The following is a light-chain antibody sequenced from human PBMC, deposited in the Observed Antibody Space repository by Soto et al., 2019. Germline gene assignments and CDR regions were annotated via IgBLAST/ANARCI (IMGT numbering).Light chain of an antibody. CDR2: WAS. CDR3: QQYYSLYT. Sequence: DIVMTQSPDSLAVSLGERATINCKSSQSVLQSSNNKNYLAWYQQKPGQPPKLLIHWASTRESGVPDRFSGSGSGTHFTLTISSLQAEDVADYYCQQYYSLYTFGQGTKLEIK. J-gene: IGKJ2*01. CDR1: QSVLQSSNNKNY. V-gene: IGKV4-1*01.